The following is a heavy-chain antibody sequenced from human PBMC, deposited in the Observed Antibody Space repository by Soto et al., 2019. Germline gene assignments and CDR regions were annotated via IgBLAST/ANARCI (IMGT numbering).Heavy chain of an antibody. CDR2: LYHIGST. Sequence: PSETLSLTCAVSGYSISSGDYWAWIRQPPGRGLEWIGSLYHIGSTHYNTSLKSRVTISVDTSKNHFSLELSSVTAADTAIYYCRSSTSCYDESCVDVWGQGTMVTVSS. J-gene: IGHJ6*02. CDR1: GYSISSGDY. D-gene: IGHD2-2*01. CDR3: RSSTSCYDESCVDV. V-gene: IGHV4-38-2*01.